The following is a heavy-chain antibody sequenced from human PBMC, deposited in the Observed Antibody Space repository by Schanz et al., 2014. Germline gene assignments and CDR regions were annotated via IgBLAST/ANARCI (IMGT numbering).Heavy chain of an antibody. CDR2: VNPSVRGT. CDR3: AGAFDSSGHYFDY. D-gene: IGHD6-19*01. V-gene: IGHV1-46*03. CDR1: GYTLSAYS. Sequence: QVQLVQSGTQVKKPGASVKVSCKASGYTLSAYSLHWVRQAPGQGLEWMGIVNPSVRGTHFAREFQGRASVTSETSTRIVYMQLSGLRSEDTAVYYCAGAFDSSGHYFDYWGQGTLVTVSS. J-gene: IGHJ4*02.